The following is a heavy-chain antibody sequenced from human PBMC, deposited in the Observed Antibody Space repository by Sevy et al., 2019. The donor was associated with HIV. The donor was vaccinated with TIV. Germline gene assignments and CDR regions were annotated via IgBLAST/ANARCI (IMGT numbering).Heavy chain of an antibody. Sequence: ASVKVSCKASGGTFSSYAISWVRQAPGQGLEWMGVIIPIFGTANYAQKFQGRVTITADESTSTAYMELSSLRSEDTAVYYCAREETGYSAFDYWGQGTLVTVSS. J-gene: IGHJ4*02. D-gene: IGHD3-9*01. CDR1: GGTFSSYA. CDR3: AREETGYSAFDY. CDR2: IIPIFGTA. V-gene: IGHV1-69*13.